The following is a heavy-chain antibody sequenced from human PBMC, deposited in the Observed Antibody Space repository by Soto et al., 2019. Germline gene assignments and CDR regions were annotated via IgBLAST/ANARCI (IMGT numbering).Heavy chain of an antibody. V-gene: IGHV1-69*01. J-gene: IGHJ6*02. CDR2: IIPIFGTA. CDR1: GGTFSSYA. CDR3: ARVPVVPAEMDYYYYYGMDV. Sequence: QVQLVQSGAEVKKPGSSVKVSCKASGGTFSSYAISWVRQAPGQGLEWMGGIIPIFGTANYAQKFQGRVTINADESTITAYMELSSLRSEDTAVYYCARVPVVPAEMDYYYYYGMDVWGQGTTVTVSS. D-gene: IGHD2-2*01.